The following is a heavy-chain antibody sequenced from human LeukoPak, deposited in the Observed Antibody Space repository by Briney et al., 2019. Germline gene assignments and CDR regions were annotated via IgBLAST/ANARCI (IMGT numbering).Heavy chain of an antibody. CDR2: IYHSGST. Sequence: SETLSLTCAVTGYSISSGYYWGWIRQPPGKGLEWIGSIYHSGSTYYNPSLKIRVNISVDTSKNQFSLKLSSVTAADTAVYYCARRVQGGDFWSGYYTFDYWGQGTLVTVSS. D-gene: IGHD3-3*01. V-gene: IGHV4-38-2*01. J-gene: IGHJ4*02. CDR3: ARRVQGGDFWSGYYTFDY. CDR1: GYSISSGYY.